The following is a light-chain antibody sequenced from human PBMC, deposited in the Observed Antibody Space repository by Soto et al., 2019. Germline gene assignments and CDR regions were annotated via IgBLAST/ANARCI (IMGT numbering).Light chain of an antibody. CDR1: QSVISTY. CDR3: QQYRDSLGT. V-gene: IGKV3-20*01. J-gene: IGKJ1*01. Sequence: IVLTQSPGTLFLSPGERATLSCRASQSVISTYLAWYQQKPGQAPRLLIYGASSRATGIPDRFSGSGSGTDFTLTISRLEPEDFAVYYCQQYRDSLGTFGQGTKVEIK. CDR2: GAS.